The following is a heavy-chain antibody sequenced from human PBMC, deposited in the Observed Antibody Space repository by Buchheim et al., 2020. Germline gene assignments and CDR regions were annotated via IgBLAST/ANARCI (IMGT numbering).Heavy chain of an antibody. V-gene: IGHV3-23*01. CDR1: GFTFAGHA. Sequence: EVQLLESGGGLVQPGGSLKLSCAASGFTFAGHAMSWVRQAPGKGLEWVSGTSGGGGSTYYADSVKGRFTISRDNSKNTLYLQMNSLRAEDTAVYYCAKDLCKRDGYNSYWCGMDVWGQGTT. J-gene: IGHJ6*02. D-gene: IGHD5-24*01. CDR2: TSGGGGST. CDR3: AKDLCKRDGYNSYWCGMDV.